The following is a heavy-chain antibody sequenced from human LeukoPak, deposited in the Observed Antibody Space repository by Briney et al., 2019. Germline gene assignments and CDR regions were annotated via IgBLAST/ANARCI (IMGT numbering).Heavy chain of an antibody. J-gene: IGHJ3*01. CDR3: ARDRGGRRMGAFDL. Sequence: GSLRLSCAASGFPFSNYEVHWVRQAPGKGLEWISYINLSGSTKYYADSVKGRFTISRDHTKNSVDLHMNSLRGEDTALYYCARDRGGRRMGAFDLCGQGTVVTVSS. D-gene: IGHD3-10*01. V-gene: IGHV3-48*03. CDR2: INLSGSTK. CDR1: GFPFSNYE.